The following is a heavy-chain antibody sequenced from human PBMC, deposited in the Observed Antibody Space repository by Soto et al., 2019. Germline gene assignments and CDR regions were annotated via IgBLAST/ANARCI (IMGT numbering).Heavy chain of an antibody. D-gene: IGHD3-3*01. Sequence: GASVKVSCKASGYTFTSYGISWVRQAPGQGLEWMGWVSAYNGNTNYAQKLQGRVTMTTDTSTSTAYMELRSLRSDDTAVYYCARGGYDFWSGYAYGMDVWGQGTTVTVSS. CDR1: GYTFTSYG. J-gene: IGHJ6*02. CDR3: ARGGYDFWSGYAYGMDV. CDR2: VSAYNGNT. V-gene: IGHV1-18*01.